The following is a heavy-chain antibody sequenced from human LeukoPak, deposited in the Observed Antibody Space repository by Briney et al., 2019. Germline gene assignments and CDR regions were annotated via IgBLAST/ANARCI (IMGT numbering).Heavy chain of an antibody. V-gene: IGHV4-39*01. CDR1: GGSISSSSYY. D-gene: IGHD3-22*01. Sequence: SETLSLTCTVSGGSISSSSYYWGWIRQPPGKGLERIGSIYYSGSTYYNPSLKSRVTISVDTSKNQFSLNLSSVTAAVTAVYYCARLYYDSSGYYQICYFDYWGQGTLVTVSS. J-gene: IGHJ4*02. CDR2: IYYSGST. CDR3: ARLYYDSSGYYQICYFDY.